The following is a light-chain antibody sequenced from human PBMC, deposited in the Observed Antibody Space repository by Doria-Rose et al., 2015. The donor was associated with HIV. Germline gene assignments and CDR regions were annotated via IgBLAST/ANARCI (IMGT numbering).Light chain of an antibody. V-gene: IGLV2-11*01. CDR3: CSYAGSYTNV. J-gene: IGLJ1*01. CDR1: SGDVGNYNS. Sequence: QPVLTQPRSVSGSPGQSVTISCTGTSGDVGNYNSVAWYQQHPGKAPKLMIYDVTKRPSRVPDRFSGSKSGNTASLTISGLQAEDEADYYCCSYAGSYTNVFGTGTKVTVL. CDR2: DVT.